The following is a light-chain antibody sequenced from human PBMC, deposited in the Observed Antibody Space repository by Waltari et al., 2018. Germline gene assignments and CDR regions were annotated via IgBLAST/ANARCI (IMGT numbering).Light chain of an antibody. Sequence: SFELTQPPAVSVSPGQTARITCPGASPNQSVSWYHQKAGQAPLLLIYKDTERPSGIPDRFSGSTSGTTVTLTITAVQAEDEAYYYCQSADSSAAYRVFGGGTKLTVL. CDR2: KDT. CDR1: SPNQS. CDR3: QSADSSAAYRV. V-gene: IGLV3-25*03. J-gene: IGLJ2*01.